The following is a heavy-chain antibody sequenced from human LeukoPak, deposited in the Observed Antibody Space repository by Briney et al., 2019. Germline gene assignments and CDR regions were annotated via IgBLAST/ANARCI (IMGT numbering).Heavy chain of an antibody. J-gene: IGHJ6*02. CDR1: GGSISSYY. D-gene: IGHD2-15*01. V-gene: IGHV4-59*01. CDR2: IYYSGST. Sequence: SETLSLTCTVSGGSISSYYWSWIRQPPGKGLEWIGYIYYSGSTNYNPSLKSRVTISVDTSKNQFSLKLSSVTAADTAVYYCARDNCSGGSCYFLGMDVWGQGTTVTVSS. CDR3: ARDNCSGGSCYFLGMDV.